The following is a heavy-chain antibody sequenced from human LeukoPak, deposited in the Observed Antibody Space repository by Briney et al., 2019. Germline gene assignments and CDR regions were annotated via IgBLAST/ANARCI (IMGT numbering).Heavy chain of an antibody. V-gene: IGHV4-34*01. CDR1: AGSFSAYC. D-gene: IGHD1-26*01. CDR3: ARGELIFDY. J-gene: IGHJ4*02. CDR2: INHSGST. Sequence: PSETLSLTCGVYAGSFSAYCWNWIRQPPGKRLEWVGEINHSGSTNYNPPLKSRATISVETSKNQFSLRLSSVTAADTAVYYCARGELIFDYWGQGTLVTVSS.